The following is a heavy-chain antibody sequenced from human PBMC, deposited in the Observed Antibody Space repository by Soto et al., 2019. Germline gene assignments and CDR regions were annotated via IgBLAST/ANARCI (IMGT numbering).Heavy chain of an antibody. V-gene: IGHV3-73*01. CDR2: IRSKANSYAT. CDR3: TSSRFLEWLLPNEDYYYYGMDV. D-gene: IGHD3-3*01. J-gene: IGHJ6*02. CDR1: GFTFSGYD. Sequence: VGSLRLSCAVSGFTFSGYDMHWVRQASGKGLEWVGRIRSKANSYATAYAASVKGRFTISRDDSKNTAYLQMNSLKTEDTAVYYCTSSRFLEWLLPNEDYYYYGMDVWGQGTTVTVSS.